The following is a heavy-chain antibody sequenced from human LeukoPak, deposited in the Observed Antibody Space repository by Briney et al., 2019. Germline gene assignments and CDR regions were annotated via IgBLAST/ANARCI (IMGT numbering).Heavy chain of an antibody. J-gene: IGHJ4*02. Sequence: GGSLRLSCAASGFTVITNDMTWARQAPGKGLEWVSVLYSDGNTKYADSVQGRFTISRDNSKNTLYLEMNSLSPDDTAVYYCARGVEPLAADTLAYWGQGTLVTVSS. D-gene: IGHD1-14*01. CDR3: ARGVEPLAADTLAY. CDR2: LYSDGNT. CDR1: GFTVITND. V-gene: IGHV3-53*01.